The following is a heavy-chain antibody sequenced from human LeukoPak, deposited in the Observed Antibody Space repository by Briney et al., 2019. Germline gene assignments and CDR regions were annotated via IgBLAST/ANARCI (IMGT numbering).Heavy chain of an antibody. V-gene: IGHV3-66*01. D-gene: IGHD5-18*01. CDR1: GFTVSSNH. Sequence: PGGSLRLSCAASGFTVSSNHMSWVRQAPGKGLEWVSVIYSGGSTYYADSVKGRFTISRDNSKNTLYLQMNSLRAEDTAVYYCARVQAMVHGMDVWGQGTTVTVSS. CDR3: ARVQAMVHGMDV. CDR2: IYSGGST. J-gene: IGHJ6*02.